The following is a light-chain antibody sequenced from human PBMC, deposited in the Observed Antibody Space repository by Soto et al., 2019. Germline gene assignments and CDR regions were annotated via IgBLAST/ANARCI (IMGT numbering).Light chain of an antibody. CDR3: QQYNSYPIT. V-gene: IGKV1-13*02. CDR1: QGISTY. CDR2: HAS. Sequence: IQRTQSPSSLYAPVVDRATITFRASQGISTYLNWCQQKAGKAPNLLIHHASSLERGVPSRFSGSGSGTEFTLTISSLQPDDFEPYYCQQYNSYPITFGQGTQLEIK. J-gene: IGKJ5*01.